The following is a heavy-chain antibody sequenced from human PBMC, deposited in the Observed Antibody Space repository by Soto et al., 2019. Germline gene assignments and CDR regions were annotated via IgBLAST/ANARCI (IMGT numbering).Heavy chain of an antibody. J-gene: IGHJ4*02. D-gene: IGHD2-15*01. CDR2: ISYDGSNK. CDR1: GFTFSSYA. CDR3: ARDSSLVVDVVVVAAPGGYFDY. V-gene: IGHV3-30-3*01. Sequence: PVGSLRLSCAASGFTFSSYAMHWVRQAPGKGLEWVAVISYDGSNKYYADSVKGRFTISRDNSKNTLYLQMNSLRAEDTAVYYCARDSSLVVDVVVVAAPGGYFDYWGQGTLVTVSS.